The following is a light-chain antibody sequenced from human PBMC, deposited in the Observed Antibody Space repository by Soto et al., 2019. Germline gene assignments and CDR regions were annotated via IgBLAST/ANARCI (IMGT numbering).Light chain of an antibody. CDR3: QQANSFPIT. J-gene: IGKJ5*01. Sequence: TQSPGILSLSPGEGATLSCRASQVIISWLAWYQQKPGKAPKLLIYAASSLQSGVPSRFSGSGSGTDFTLTISSLQPEDFATYYCQQANSFPITFGQGTRLEIK. CDR2: AAS. V-gene: IGKV1-12*01. CDR1: QVIISW.